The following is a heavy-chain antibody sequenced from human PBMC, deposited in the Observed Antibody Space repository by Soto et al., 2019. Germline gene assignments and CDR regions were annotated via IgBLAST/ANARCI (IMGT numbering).Heavy chain of an antibody. Sequence: KAGGSLRLSCAASGFTFSSYSMNWVRQAPGKGLEWVSSISSSSSYIYYADSVKGRFTISRDNAKNSLYLQMNSLRAEDTAVYYCARDGDRWEQNYYYYGMDVWGQGTTVTVSS. CDR1: GFTFSSYS. CDR3: ARDGDRWEQNYYYYGMDV. J-gene: IGHJ6*02. D-gene: IGHD1-26*01. V-gene: IGHV3-21*01. CDR2: ISSSSSYI.